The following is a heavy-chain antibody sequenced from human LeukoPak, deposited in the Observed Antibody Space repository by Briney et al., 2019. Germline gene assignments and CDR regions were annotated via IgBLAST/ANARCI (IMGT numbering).Heavy chain of an antibody. J-gene: IGHJ4*02. D-gene: IGHD3-3*01. Sequence: ASVTVSCMASGYTFTSYYMHWVRQAPGQGLEWMGLINPSGGSTSYAQKFQGRVTMTRDTSTSTVYMELSSLRSEDTAVYYCARANPLLEWNQNSYFDYWGQGTLVTVSS. CDR1: GYTFTSYY. CDR3: ARANPLLEWNQNSYFDY. CDR2: INPSGGST. V-gene: IGHV1-46*01.